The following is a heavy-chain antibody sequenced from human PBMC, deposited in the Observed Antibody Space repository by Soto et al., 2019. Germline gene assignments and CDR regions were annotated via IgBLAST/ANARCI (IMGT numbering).Heavy chain of an antibody. D-gene: IGHD3-22*01. Sequence: ASVKVSCKASGYTFTAYYMHWVRQAPGQGLEWMGWINPNSGGTNYAQNFQGRVTMTTDTSITTAYMELISLRSEDTAVYYWASLDSSGYLRPDYWGQGTLVTVSS. CDR3: ASLDSSGYLRPDY. CDR1: GYTFTAYY. J-gene: IGHJ4*02. CDR2: INPNSGGT. V-gene: IGHV1-2*02.